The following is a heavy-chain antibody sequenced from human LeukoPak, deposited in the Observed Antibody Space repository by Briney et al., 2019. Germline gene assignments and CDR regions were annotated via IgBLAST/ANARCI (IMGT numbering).Heavy chain of an antibody. V-gene: IGHV4-39*01. Sequence: PSETLSLTCDVSGASISGSGYYLGWIRQPPGKGLEWIGNIYYTGSTYYNASLQSRVTISIDTSKNQFSLRLNSVTAADTAMYYCVKSGGYGLIDYWGQGTLVTVSS. J-gene: IGHJ4*02. CDR2: IYYTGST. CDR1: GASISGSGYY. D-gene: IGHD1-26*01. CDR3: VKSGGYGLIDY.